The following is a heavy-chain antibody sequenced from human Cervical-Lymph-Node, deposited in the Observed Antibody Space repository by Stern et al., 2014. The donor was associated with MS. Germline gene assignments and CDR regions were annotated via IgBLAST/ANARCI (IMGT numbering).Heavy chain of an antibody. CDR3: ARAYCSGGSCYRGGFDP. J-gene: IGHJ5*02. V-gene: IGHV1-2*04. D-gene: IGHD2-15*01. CDR2: INPNSGGT. Sequence: VQLVESGAEVKKPGASVKVSCKASGYTFTGYYMHWVRQAPGQGLEWMGWINPNSGGTNYAQKFQGWVTMTRDTSISTAYMELSRLRSDDTAVYYCARAYCSGGSCYRGGFDPWGQGTLVTVSS. CDR1: GYTFTGYY.